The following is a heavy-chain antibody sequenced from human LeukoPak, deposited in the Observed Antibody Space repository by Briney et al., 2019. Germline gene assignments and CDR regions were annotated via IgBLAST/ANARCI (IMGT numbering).Heavy chain of an antibody. Sequence: ETLSLTCAVYGGSFSGYYWSWVRQAPGKGLEWVANIKQDGSEKYYVDSVKGRFTISRDNAKNSLFLQMNSLRDEDTAVYYCVGGDYWGQGTLVTVSS. V-gene: IGHV3-7*01. CDR3: VGGDY. CDR1: GGSFSGYY. J-gene: IGHJ4*02. CDR2: IKQDGSEK.